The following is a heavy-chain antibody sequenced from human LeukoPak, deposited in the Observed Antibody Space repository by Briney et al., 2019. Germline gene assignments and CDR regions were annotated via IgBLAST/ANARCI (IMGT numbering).Heavy chain of an antibody. CDR1: GFTFSSYG. V-gene: IGHV3-33*01. CDR2: IWYDGSNK. J-gene: IGHJ2*01. Sequence: GGSLRLPCAASGFTFSSYGMHWVRQAPGKGLEWVAVIWYDGSNKYYADSVKGRFTISRDNSKNTLYLQMNSLRAEDTAVYYCAREKGWYFDLWGRGTLVTVSS. CDR3: AREKGWYFDL.